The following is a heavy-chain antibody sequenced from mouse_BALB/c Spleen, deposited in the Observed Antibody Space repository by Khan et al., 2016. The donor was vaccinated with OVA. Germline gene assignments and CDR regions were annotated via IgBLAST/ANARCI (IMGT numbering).Heavy chain of an antibody. D-gene: IGHD3-3*01. CDR3: ARTARIKY. CDR1: GYSITSGYG. CDR2: ISYSGST. J-gene: IGHJ2*01. Sequence: EVQLQESGPGLVKPSPSLSLTCTVTGYSITSGYGWNWIRQFPGNKLEWMGYISYSGSTNYNPSLKSRISIPRATSKNQFFLQLNSVTTEDTATYYCARTARIKYWGQGTTLTVSS. V-gene: IGHV3-2*02.